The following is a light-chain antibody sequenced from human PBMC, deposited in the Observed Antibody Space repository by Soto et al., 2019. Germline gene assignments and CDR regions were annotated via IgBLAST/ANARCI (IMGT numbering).Light chain of an antibody. J-gene: IGLJ1*01. Sequence: QSVLTQPASVSGSPGQSITISCTGTSSDVGGYNYVSWYLHHPGRAPKLMIYEVDTRPSGVSDRFSGSKSGNTASLTISGLQAEDEADYYCSSYTSSSTSFVFGSGTKVTVL. V-gene: IGLV2-14*01. CDR1: SSDVGGYNY. CDR2: EVD. CDR3: SSYTSSSTSFV.